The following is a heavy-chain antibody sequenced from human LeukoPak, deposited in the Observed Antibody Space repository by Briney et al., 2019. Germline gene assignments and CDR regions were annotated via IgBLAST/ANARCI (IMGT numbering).Heavy chain of an antibody. J-gene: IGHJ4*02. Sequence: GGSLRLSCAASGFSVSSIYMNWVRQAPGKGLEWVSVIYSDGTTYYADSVKGRFTISRDDSKNTLYLHMNSLRAEGTAVYYCARAPNWRFDHWGQGTLVTVSS. CDR3: ARAPNWRFDH. D-gene: IGHD1-1*01. V-gene: IGHV3-53*01. CDR1: GFSVSSIY. CDR2: IYSDGTT.